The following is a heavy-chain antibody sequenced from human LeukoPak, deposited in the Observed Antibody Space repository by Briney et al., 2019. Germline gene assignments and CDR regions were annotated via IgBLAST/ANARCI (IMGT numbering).Heavy chain of an antibody. CDR2: IRYDGSNK. CDR1: GFTFSSYG. D-gene: IGHD3-16*02. CDR3: AKHPGGFTGIVNYYYMDV. V-gene: IGHV3-30*02. J-gene: IGHJ6*03. Sequence: GGSLRLSCAASGFTFSSYGMHWVRQAPGKGLEWVAFIRYDGSNKYYADSVKGRFTISRDNSKNTLYLQMNSLRLEDTAVYYCAKHPGGFTGIVNYYYMDVWGEGTTVTVSS.